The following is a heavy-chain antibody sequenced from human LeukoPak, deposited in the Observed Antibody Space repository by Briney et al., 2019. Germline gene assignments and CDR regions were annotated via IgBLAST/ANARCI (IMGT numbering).Heavy chain of an antibody. J-gene: IGHJ4*02. Sequence: GGSLRLSCAASGYTFSSYSMNWVRQAPGRGLEWVSSISSSSSYIYYADSVKGRFTISRDNAKNSLYLQMNSLRSDDTAVYYCAREATYYDFWSGLDYFDYWGQGTLVTVSS. CDR2: ISSSSSYI. CDR3: AREATYYDFWSGLDYFDY. V-gene: IGHV3-21*04. CDR1: GYTFSSYS. D-gene: IGHD3-3*01.